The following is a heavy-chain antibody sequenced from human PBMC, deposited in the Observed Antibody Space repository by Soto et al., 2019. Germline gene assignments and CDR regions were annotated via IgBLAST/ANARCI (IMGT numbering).Heavy chain of an antibody. CDR2: ISAYNGNT. J-gene: IGHJ4*02. CDR3: ARDLAYCGGDCYPIDY. V-gene: IGHV1-18*01. D-gene: IGHD2-21*02. Sequence: QVQLVQSGAEVKKPGASVKVSCKASGYTFTSNGISWVRQAPGQGLEWMGWISAYNGNTNYAQKLQGRVTMTTDTSTSTSYMELRSLRSDDTAVYYCARDLAYCGGDCYPIDYWGQGTLVTVSS. CDR1: GYTFTSNG.